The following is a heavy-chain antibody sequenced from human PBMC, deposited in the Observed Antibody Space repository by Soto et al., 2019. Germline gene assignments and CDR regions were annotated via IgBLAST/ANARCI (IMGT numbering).Heavy chain of an antibody. J-gene: IGHJ4*02. CDR1: EFTFSSYA. D-gene: IGHD2-8*01. Sequence: GGSLRLSCAASEFTFSSYAMHWVRQAPGKGLEYVSAISSNGGSTYYANSVKGRFTISRDNSKNTLYLQMGSLRAEDMAVYYCARERGYCTNGVCYDDFDYWGQGTLVTVSS. CDR2: ISSNGGST. CDR3: ARERGYCTNGVCYDDFDY. V-gene: IGHV3-64*01.